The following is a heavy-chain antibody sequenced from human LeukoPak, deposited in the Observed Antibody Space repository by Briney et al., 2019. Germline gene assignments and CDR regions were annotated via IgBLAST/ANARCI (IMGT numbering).Heavy chain of an antibody. D-gene: IGHD3-9*01. CDR1: GFTFSSYG. V-gene: IGHV3-33*01. CDR2: IWYDGSNK. Sequence: GGSLRLSCAASGFTFSSYGMHWVRQAPGKGLEWVAVIWYDGSNKYYADSVKGRFTISRDNSKNTLYLQMNSLRAEDTAVYYCARESVVYYDILTGYSPLDYWGRGTLVTVSS. CDR3: ARESVVYYDILTGYSPLDY. J-gene: IGHJ4*02.